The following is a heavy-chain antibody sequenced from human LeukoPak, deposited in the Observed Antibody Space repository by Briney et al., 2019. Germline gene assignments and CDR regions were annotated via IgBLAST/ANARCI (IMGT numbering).Heavy chain of an antibody. D-gene: IGHD7-27*01. V-gene: IGHV1-46*01. J-gene: IGHJ4*02. Sequence: AAVKVSCKASGYTFINYYIHWVRQAPGQGPEWMGLINPGSGSITYSQKFQGRVTMTRDTSTNTVYMELNNLRSEDTALYYCARARTGDSDYWGQGTLVTVSS. CDR2: INPGSGSI. CDR1: GYTFINYY. CDR3: ARARTGDSDY.